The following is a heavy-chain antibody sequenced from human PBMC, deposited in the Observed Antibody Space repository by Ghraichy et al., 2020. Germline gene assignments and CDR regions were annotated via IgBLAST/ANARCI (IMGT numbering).Heavy chain of an antibody. J-gene: IGHJ4*02. CDR3: VTGELLLF. Sequence: LSLTCAASGFTFSSYWMSWVRQAPGKGLEWVANIKQDGSEKYYVDSVKGRFTISRDNAKNSLYLQMNSLRAEDTAVYYCVTGELLLFWGQGTLVTVSS. D-gene: IGHD1-26*01. V-gene: IGHV3-7*01. CDR2: IKQDGSEK. CDR1: GFTFSSYW.